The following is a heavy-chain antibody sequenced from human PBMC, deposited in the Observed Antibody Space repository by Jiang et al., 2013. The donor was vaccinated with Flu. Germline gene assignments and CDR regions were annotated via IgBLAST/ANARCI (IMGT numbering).Heavy chain of an antibody. CDR3: AKGYYDFWSGYYIGLYFDL. V-gene: IGHV3-23*04. CDR1: GFTFSSYA. D-gene: IGHD3-3*01. CDR2: ISGSGGST. Sequence: QLVESGGGLVQPGGSLRLSCAASGFTFSSYAMSWVRQAPGKGLEWVSAISGSGGSTYYADSVKGRFTISRDNSKNTLYLQMNSLRAEDTAVYYCAKGYYDFWSGYYIGLYFDLWGRGTLVTVSS. J-gene: IGHJ2*01.